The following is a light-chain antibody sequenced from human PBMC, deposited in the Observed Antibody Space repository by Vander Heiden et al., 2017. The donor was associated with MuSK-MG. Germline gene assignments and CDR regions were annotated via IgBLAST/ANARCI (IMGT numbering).Light chain of an antibody. V-gene: IGKV1-5*03. J-gene: IGKJ5*01. CDR3: QQYNSYSPIT. CDR2: QAS. Sequence: DIQMTQSPSTLSASVGDRVTITCRASQTISTWLAWYQQKPGKAPKLLIYQASSLESGVPSRFGGSGSGTEFTLTISSLQPDDFATYYCQQYNSYSPITFGQGTRLEIK. CDR1: QTISTW.